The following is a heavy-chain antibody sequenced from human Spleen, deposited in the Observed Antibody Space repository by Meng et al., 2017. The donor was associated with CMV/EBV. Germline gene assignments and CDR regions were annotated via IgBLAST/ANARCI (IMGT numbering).Heavy chain of an antibody. J-gene: IGHJ6*02. CDR1: GYTGYY. CDR3: ARGDSSWYRMHDV. Sequence: ASVKVSCKASGYTGYYIHWVRQATGQGLEWMGWMNPNSGNTGYAQKFQGRVTITRNTSISTAYMELSSLRSEDTAVYYCARGDSSWYRMHDVWGQGTTVTVSS. D-gene: IGHD6-13*01. CDR2: MNPNSGNT. V-gene: IGHV1-8*03.